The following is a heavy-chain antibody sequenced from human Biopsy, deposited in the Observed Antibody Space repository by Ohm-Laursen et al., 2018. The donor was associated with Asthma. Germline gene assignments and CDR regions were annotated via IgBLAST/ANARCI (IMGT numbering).Heavy chain of an antibody. Sequence: SETLSLTWAVYGGSFSSNYWSWIRQTPGKGLEWLGDTHHSGYTNYNPSLSSRLTLSVDTSKNQFSLRLTSVIAADTAVYYCARHDHRWDTYADFWGQGTLVTVSS. V-gene: IGHV4-34*01. CDR3: ARHDHRWDTYADF. CDR2: THHSGYT. CDR1: GGSFSSNY. J-gene: IGHJ4*02. D-gene: IGHD2-2*01.